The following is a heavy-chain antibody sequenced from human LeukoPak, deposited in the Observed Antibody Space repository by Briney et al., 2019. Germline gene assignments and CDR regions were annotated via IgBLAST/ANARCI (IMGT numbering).Heavy chain of an antibody. Sequence: GASVKVSCKASGYTFTSYDINWVRQATGQGLEWMGWMNPNSGNTGYAQKFQGRVTITRDTSASIAYMEVSSLRSEDTAVYYCARGRGGYDPYYYYYGMDVWGQGTTVTVSS. D-gene: IGHD5-12*01. CDR1: GYTFTSYD. CDR2: MNPNSGNT. CDR3: ARGRGGYDPYYYYYGMDV. V-gene: IGHV1-8*01. J-gene: IGHJ6*02.